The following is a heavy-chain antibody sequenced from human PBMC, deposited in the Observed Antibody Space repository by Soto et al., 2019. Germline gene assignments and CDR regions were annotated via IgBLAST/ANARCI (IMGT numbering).Heavy chain of an antibody. CDR2: IYHSGST. CDR3: ARHSSSWPIFDY. CDR1: GGSISSGGYS. Sequence: PSETLSLTCAVSGGSISSGGYSWSWIRQPPGKGLEWIGYIYHSGSTYYNPSLKSRVSISVDTSKNQFSLKLSSVTAADTAVYYCARHSSSWPIFDYWGQGTLVTVSS. J-gene: IGHJ4*02. D-gene: IGHD6-13*01. V-gene: IGHV4-30-2*01.